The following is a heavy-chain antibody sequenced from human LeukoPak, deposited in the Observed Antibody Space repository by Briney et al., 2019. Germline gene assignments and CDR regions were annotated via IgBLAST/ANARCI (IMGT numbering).Heavy chain of an antibody. V-gene: IGHV3-48*03. CDR2: IGESGSPV. D-gene: IGHD1-26*01. CDR3: ARIGSTGTYNRDFQY. CDR1: GFIFRDVD. Sequence: GGSLRLSCGGSGFIFRDVDMTWVRQTAGRGLEWLSYIGESGSPVFYADSVKGRFSVSRDNAKKSLFLQMNGLRVEDTGMYYCARIGSTGTYNRDFQYWGPGTLVVVSS. J-gene: IGHJ1*01.